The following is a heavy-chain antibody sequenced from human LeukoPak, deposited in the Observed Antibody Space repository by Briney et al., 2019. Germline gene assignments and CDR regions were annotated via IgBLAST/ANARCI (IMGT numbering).Heavy chain of an antibody. Sequence: PSETLSLTCAVYGGSFSGYYWSWIRQPPGKGLEWIGEINHSGSTNYNPSLKSRVTISVDTSKNQFSLKLSSVTAADTAVYYCARVGYSYGPTYYYYYYMDVWGKGTTVTVSS. CDR2: INHSGST. CDR1: GGSFSGYY. J-gene: IGHJ6*03. D-gene: IGHD5-18*01. V-gene: IGHV4-34*01. CDR3: ARVGYSYGPTYYYYYYMDV.